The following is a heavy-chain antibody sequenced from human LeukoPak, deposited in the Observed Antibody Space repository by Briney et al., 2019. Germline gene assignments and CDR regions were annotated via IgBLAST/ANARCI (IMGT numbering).Heavy chain of an antibody. CDR2: IYYSGST. Sequence: SETLSLTCTVSGGSISSYYWSWIRQPPGKGLEWIGYIYYSGSTNYNPSLKSRVTISVDTSKNQFSLKLSSVTAADTAVYYCARGPPLRYYDSSGYDYWGQGTLVTVSS. CDR1: GGSISSYY. D-gene: IGHD3-22*01. J-gene: IGHJ4*02. CDR3: ARGPPLRYYDSSGYDY. V-gene: IGHV4-59*08.